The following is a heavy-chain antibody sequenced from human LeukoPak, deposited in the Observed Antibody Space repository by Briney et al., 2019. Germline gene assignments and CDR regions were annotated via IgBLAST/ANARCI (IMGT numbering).Heavy chain of an antibody. V-gene: IGHV3-23*01. CDR3: AKVPLPVTMVRGVISFFDY. CDR1: GFTFSSYA. J-gene: IGHJ4*02. D-gene: IGHD3-10*01. CDR2: ISGSGGST. Sequence: GGSLRLSSAASGFTFSSYAMSWVRQAPGKGLEWVSAISGSGGSTYYADSVKGRFTISRDNSKNTLYLQMNSLRAEDTAVYYCAKVPLPVTMVRGVISFFDYWGQGTLVTVSS.